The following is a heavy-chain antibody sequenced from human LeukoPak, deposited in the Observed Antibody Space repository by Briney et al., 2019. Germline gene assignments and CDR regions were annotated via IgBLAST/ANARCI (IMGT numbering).Heavy chain of an antibody. CDR2: IIPIFGTA. D-gene: IGHD5-24*01. Sequence: ASVKVSCKASGGTFSSYAISWVRQAPGQGLEWMGGIIPIFGTANYAQKFQGRVTITTDESTSTAYMELSSLRSEDTAVYCCARSVPEMATIHYYYYMDVWGKGTTVTVSS. V-gene: IGHV1-69*05. CDR3: ARSVPEMATIHYYYYMDV. CDR1: GGTFSSYA. J-gene: IGHJ6*03.